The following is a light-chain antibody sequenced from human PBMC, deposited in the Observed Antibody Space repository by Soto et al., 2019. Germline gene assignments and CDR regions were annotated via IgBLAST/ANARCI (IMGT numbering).Light chain of an antibody. Sequence: IVLTQSPATLSVSPGERSTLSCRASQPLSSNFVWYQGKPGQAPRTLXXDASNSATGIPARFSGSGSKTDFTLNISSLEPEDCAVYYCQQRSNWHSLTFGGGT. CDR2: DAS. V-gene: IGKV3-11*01. CDR1: QPLSSN. CDR3: QQRSNWHSLT. J-gene: IGKJ4*01.